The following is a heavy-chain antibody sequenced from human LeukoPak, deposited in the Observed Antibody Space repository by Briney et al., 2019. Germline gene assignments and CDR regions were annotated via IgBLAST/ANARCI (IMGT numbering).Heavy chain of an antibody. CDR3: ARVGELDY. V-gene: IGHV3-48*02. D-gene: IGHD1-26*01. J-gene: IGHJ4*02. CDR1: GFTFSSYG. Sequence: AGGSLRLSCAASGFTFSSYGMNWVRQAPGKGLEWVSYISSSSSTIYYADSVKGRFTISRDNAQNSVYLQMNSLRDEDTAVYYCARVGELDYWGQGTLVTVSS. CDR2: ISSSSSTI.